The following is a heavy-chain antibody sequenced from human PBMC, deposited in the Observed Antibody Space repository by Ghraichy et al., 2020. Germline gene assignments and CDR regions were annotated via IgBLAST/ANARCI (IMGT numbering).Heavy chain of an antibody. D-gene: IGHD5-12*01. Sequence: GGSLRLSCAASGFTFSSYAMSWVRQAPGKGLEWVSAISGSGGSTYYADSVKGRFTISRDNSKNTLYLQMNSLRAEDTAVYYCAKDREGGYSGYDFFDYWGQGTLVTVSS. V-gene: IGHV3-23*01. J-gene: IGHJ4*02. CDR2: ISGSGGST. CDR1: GFTFSSYA. CDR3: AKDREGGYSGYDFFDY.